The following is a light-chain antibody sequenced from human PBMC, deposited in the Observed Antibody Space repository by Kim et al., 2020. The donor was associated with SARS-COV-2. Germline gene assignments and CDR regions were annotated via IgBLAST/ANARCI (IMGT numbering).Light chain of an antibody. CDR2: GAS. Sequence: SVAPGERVTLSGRASQSIRTNLAWHQQITGQAPRLLIYGASTRATGIPDRFSGSVSGTEFSLTISSLQSEDFALYYCQQYNNWPPSFGQGTKLEI. CDR1: QSIRTN. J-gene: IGKJ2*01. CDR3: QQYNNWPPS. V-gene: IGKV3-15*01.